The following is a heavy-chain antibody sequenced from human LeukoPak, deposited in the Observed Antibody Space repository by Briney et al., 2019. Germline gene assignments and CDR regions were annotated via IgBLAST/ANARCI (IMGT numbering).Heavy chain of an antibody. CDR1: GFTFSIYS. CDR3: ARDRFRVLRYSGVFDY. Sequence: PGGSLRLSCAAPGFTFSIYSMDWVRQAPGKGLEWVSSISSSSSYIYYADSVKGRFTISRDNAKNSLYLQMNSLRAEDTAVYYCARDRFRVLRYSGVFDYWGQGTLVTVSS. CDR2: ISSSSSYI. D-gene: IGHD3-9*01. V-gene: IGHV3-21*01. J-gene: IGHJ4*02.